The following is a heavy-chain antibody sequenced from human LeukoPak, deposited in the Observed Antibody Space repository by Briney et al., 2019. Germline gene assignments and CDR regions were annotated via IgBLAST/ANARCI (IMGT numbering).Heavy chain of an antibody. CDR3: ARGPQFCSGGSCFGYYFDY. D-gene: IGHD2-15*01. CDR1: GFTFSRYS. V-gene: IGHV3-21*01. J-gene: IGHJ4*02. CDR2: ISASGSHI. Sequence: GGSLRLSCAASGFTFSRYSMNWVRQPQGKGLEWVSSISASGSHIYYADSVKGRFSISRDSARNSVYVQMSSPRAEDTAVYYCARGPQFCSGGSCFGYYFDYWGQGALVTVSS.